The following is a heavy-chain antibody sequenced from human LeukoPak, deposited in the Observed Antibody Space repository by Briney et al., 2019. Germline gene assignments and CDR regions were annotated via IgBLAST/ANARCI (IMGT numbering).Heavy chain of an antibody. Sequence: GGSLRLSCAASGFTFRSYATSWVRQAPGEGLEWVSVISGGGDITYYRDSAKGRFTISRDNSKNTVYLQMNSLRAEDTAVYYCGREVPAVDYWGQGTLVTVSS. CDR1: GFTFRSYA. J-gene: IGHJ4*02. V-gene: IGHV3-23*01. CDR2: ISGGGDIT. D-gene: IGHD2-2*01. CDR3: GREVPAVDY.